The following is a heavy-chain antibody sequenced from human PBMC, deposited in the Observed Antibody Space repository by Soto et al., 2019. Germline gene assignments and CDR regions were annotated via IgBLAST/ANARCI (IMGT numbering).Heavy chain of an antibody. CDR3: AGRRAGDYYFDY. CDR1: GGSVSSSSYY. J-gene: IGHJ4*02. D-gene: IGHD1-26*01. V-gene: IGHV4-39*01. CDR2: IYYTGST. Sequence: SETLSLTFTVSGGSVSSSSYYWGWIRQPPGKGLEWIGTIYYTGSTSYSPSLKIRVTISVDTSKTQFSLNLKSVTAADTAVYYCAGRRAGDYYFDYWGQGTLVTVSS.